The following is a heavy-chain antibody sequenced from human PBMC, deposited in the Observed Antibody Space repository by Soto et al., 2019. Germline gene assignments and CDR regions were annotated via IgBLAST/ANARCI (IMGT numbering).Heavy chain of an antibody. D-gene: IGHD6-13*01. CDR3: ARQAAAGKYYYAMDV. J-gene: IGHJ6*02. CDR2: IYPGDSDT. V-gene: IGHV5-51*01. Sequence: GESLKISCKGSGYSFTTYWIGWVRQMPGKGLEGMVIIYPGDSDTRYSPSFQGQVTISADKSINATYLQWSSLKASDTAIYYCARQAAAGKYYYAMDVWGQGTTVTVSS. CDR1: GYSFTTYW.